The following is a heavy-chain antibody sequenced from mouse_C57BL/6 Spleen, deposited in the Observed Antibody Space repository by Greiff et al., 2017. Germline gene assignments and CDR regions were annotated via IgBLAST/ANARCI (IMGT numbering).Heavy chain of an antibody. D-gene: IGHD1-1*01. J-gene: IGHJ3*01. CDR1: GYTFTSYW. V-gene: IGHV1-55*01. Sequence: VQLQQPGAELVKPGASVKMSCKASGYTFTSYWLTWVKQRPGQGLEWIGDIYPGSGSTNYNEKFKSKATLTVDTSSSTASMQLSSLTSEDSAVYYCSRGHGSSYGFAYWGQGTLVTVSA. CDR2: IYPGSGST. CDR3: SRGHGSSYGFAY.